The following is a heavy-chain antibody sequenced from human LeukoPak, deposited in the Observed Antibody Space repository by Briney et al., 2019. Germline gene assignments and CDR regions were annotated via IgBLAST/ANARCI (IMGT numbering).Heavy chain of an antibody. CDR1: GFTFSSYD. V-gene: IGHV3-13*01. CDR2: IGTAGDT. J-gene: IGHJ6*03. D-gene: IGHD3-10*01. CDR3: ARGGGSGSYSYYYYMDV. Sequence: GGSLRLSCAASGFTFSSYDMHWVRQATGKGLEWVSAIGTAGDTYYPGSVKGRFTISRDNAKKSLYLQMNSLRAEDTAVYYCARGGGSGSYSYYYYMDVWGKGTTVTISS.